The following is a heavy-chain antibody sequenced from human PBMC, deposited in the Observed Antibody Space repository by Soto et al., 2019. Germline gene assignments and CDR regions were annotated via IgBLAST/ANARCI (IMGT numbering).Heavy chain of an antibody. CDR1: GFTFSSYW. J-gene: IGHJ4*02. D-gene: IGHD6-19*01. Sequence: EVQLVESGGGLVQPGGSLRLSCAASGFTFSSYWMHWVRQAPGRGLVWVSRISSDGRSSTYADSVKGRFTVSRDNAQKTLYLQMNSLRDEETAVYYCVREGIEVADLDYWGQGILVTVSS. V-gene: IGHV3-74*01. CDR2: ISSDGRSS. CDR3: VREGIEVADLDY.